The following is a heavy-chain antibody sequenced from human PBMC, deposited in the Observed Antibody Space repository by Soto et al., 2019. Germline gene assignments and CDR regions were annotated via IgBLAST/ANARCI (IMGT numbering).Heavy chain of an antibody. D-gene: IGHD3-16*01. CDR1: GGSVNSDDYY. J-gene: IGHJ5*02. V-gene: IGHV4-61*08. CDR2: IYSYGRT. CDR3: AREYLNAPEAFGS. Sequence: SETLSLTCTVSGGSVNSDDYYWSWIRHPPGKGLEWIGYIYSYGRTNYNPSLMSRVTISLDTSRNQFSLKLSSVTAADTAVFFCAREYLNAPEAFGSWGPGSLDAV.